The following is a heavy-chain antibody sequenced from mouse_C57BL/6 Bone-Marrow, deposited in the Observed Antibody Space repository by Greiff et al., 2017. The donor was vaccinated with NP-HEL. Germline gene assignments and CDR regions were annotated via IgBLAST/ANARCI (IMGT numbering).Heavy chain of an antibody. V-gene: IGHV1-69*01. CDR3: ARSLYYGSRGGFDY. Sequence: QVQLQQPGAELVMPGASVKLSCKASGYTFTSYWMHWVKQRPGQGLEWIGEIDPSDSYTNYNQKFKGKSTLTVDKSSSTAYMQLSSLTSEDSAVYYCARSLYYGSRGGFDYWGQGTTLTVSS. J-gene: IGHJ2*01. D-gene: IGHD1-1*01. CDR2: IDPSDSYT. CDR1: GYTFTSYW.